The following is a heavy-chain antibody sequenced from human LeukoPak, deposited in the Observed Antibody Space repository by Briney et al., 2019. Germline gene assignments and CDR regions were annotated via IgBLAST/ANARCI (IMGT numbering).Heavy chain of an antibody. V-gene: IGHV5-51*01. CDR1: GYSFTKYW. Sequence: GESLKISCKGPGYSFTKYWIAWVRQMPGKGLEWMGIIYPGDSDTRYSPSFQGQVTISASKSISTAYLQWSSLKASDTAMYYCARFSATTVVTPFGYWGQGTPVTVSS. CDR2: IYPGDSDT. D-gene: IGHD4-23*01. CDR3: ARFSATTVVTPFGY. J-gene: IGHJ4*02.